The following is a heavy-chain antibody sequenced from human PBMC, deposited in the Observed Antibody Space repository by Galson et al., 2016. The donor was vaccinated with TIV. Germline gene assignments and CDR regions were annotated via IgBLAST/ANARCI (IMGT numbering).Heavy chain of an antibody. CDR3: AREGSGDYDWGRAAFDN. V-gene: IGHV3-30*01. Sequence: SLRLSCAASGFTFRSHAMHWVRQAPGKGLEWVADISYDGINKYYADSVKGRFTVSRDNSKSTLYLQLNSLRTEDTAVYYCAREGSGDYDWGRAAFDNWGQGTLVTVSS. J-gene: IGHJ4*02. CDR1: GFTFRSHA. D-gene: IGHD4-17*01. CDR2: ISYDGINK.